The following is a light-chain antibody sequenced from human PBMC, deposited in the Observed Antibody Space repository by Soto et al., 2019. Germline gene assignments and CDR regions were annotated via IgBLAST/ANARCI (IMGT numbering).Light chain of an antibody. V-gene: IGLV2-14*03. CDR2: DVS. Sequence: QSALTQPTSMSGSPGQSITIPCSGTSSDVGGYKYVSWYQHHPGKAPKLMIYDVSNRPSGVSNRFSGSKSGNTASLSISGIQAEDEADYYCSSFTTRSTLVFGGGTQLTVL. J-gene: IGLJ2*01. CDR3: SSFTTRSTLV. CDR1: SSDVGGYKY.